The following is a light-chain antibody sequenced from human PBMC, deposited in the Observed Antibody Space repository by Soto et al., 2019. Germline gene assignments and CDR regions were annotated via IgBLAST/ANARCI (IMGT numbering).Light chain of an antibody. J-gene: IGKJ2*01. Sequence: EIVLTQSPATLSLSPGERATLSCRASQSISSYLAWYQQKPGQAPRLLIYDASNRATGIPARFSGSGSGTDFTLTISSLEPEDFAVYYSQQRSNWPATFGQGTKLEIK. V-gene: IGKV3-11*01. CDR2: DAS. CDR1: QSISSY. CDR3: QQRSNWPAT.